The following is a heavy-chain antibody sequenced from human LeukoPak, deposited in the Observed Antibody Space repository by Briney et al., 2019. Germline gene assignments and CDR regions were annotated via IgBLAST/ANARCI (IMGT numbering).Heavy chain of an antibody. CDR3: AGSYYRDYFDY. CDR2: ISWNSGSI. D-gene: IGHD1-26*01. Sequence: PGGSLRLSCAASGFTFDDYAMHWVRHAPGKGLEWVSGISWNSGSIGYADSVKGRFTISRDNAKNSLYLQMNSLRAEDTAVYYCAGSYYRDYFDYWGQGTLVTVSS. J-gene: IGHJ4*02. V-gene: IGHV3-9*01. CDR1: GFTFDDYA.